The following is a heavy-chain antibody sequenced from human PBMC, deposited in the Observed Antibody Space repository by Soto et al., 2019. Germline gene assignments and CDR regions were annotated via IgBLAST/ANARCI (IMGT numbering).Heavy chain of an antibody. J-gene: IGHJ4*02. CDR2: INHSGRT. D-gene: IGHD5-18*01. Sequence: QVQLPQWGAGLLKPSETLSLTCAVYGGSFSGYYWSWIRQPPGKGLEWNGEINHSGRTNYNPSLKSRVSIAVDTSKNQFSLKLSSVTAADTAVYYCARAANTRRQYSYGFGLFDYWGQGTLVTVSS. V-gene: IGHV4-34*01. CDR3: ARAANTRRQYSYGFGLFDY. CDR1: GGSFSGYY.